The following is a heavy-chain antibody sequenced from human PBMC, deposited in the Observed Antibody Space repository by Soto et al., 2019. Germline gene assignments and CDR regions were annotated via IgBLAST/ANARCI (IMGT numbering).Heavy chain of an antibody. CDR3: ARDITDYSNYFDY. Sequence: GSVKVSCKASGYTFTSYSMHWVLQAPGQRLEWMGWINAGNGNTKYSQKFQGRVTITRDTSASTAYMELSSLRSEDTAVYYCARDITDYSNYFDYWGQGTLVTVSS. V-gene: IGHV1-3*01. D-gene: IGHD4-4*01. CDR1: GYTFTSYS. J-gene: IGHJ4*02. CDR2: INAGNGNT.